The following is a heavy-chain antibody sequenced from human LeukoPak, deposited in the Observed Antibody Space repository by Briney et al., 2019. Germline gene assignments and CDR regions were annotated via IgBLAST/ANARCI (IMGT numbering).Heavy chain of an antibody. V-gene: IGHV4-4*08. CDR2: IYTSGST. CDR1: GGSIRSYY. CDR3: ARGGPDYYYYYMDV. Sequence: SETLSLTCTVSGGSIRSYYWSWIRQPPGKGLEWIGYIYTSGSTNYNPSLKSRVTMSVDTSKNQFSLKLSSVTAADTAVYYCARGGPDYYYYYMDVWGKGTTVTISS. J-gene: IGHJ6*03.